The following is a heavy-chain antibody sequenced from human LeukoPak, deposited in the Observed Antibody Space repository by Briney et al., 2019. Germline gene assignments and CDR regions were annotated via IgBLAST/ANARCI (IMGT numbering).Heavy chain of an antibody. CDR2: INHSGST. CDR3: ARAAMAHYYYYGMDV. J-gene: IGHJ6*02. CDR1: GGSFSGYY. D-gene: IGHD5-18*01. V-gene: IGHV4-34*01. Sequence: PSETLSLTCAVYGGSFSGYYWSWIRQPPGKGLEWIGEINHSGSTNYNPSLKSRVTISVDTSKNQFSLKLSSVTAADTAVYYCARAAMAHYYYYGMDVWGQGTTVTVSS.